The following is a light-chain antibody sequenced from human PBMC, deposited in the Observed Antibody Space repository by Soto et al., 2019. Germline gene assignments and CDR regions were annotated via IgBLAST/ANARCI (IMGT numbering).Light chain of an antibody. J-gene: IGKJ5*01. CDR2: SAS. V-gene: IGKV3-20*01. Sequence: PGERATLSCRASRTVDGNYLAWYHQKPGQAPRLLIHSASTRAPGIPDRFSASGAGTDFTLTISRLEPEDSAVYYCQQYKNWPLFGQGTRLEIK. CDR3: QQYKNWPL. CDR1: RTVDGNY.